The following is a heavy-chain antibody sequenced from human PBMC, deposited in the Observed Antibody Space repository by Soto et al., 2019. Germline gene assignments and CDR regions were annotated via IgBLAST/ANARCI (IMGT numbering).Heavy chain of an antibody. CDR3: AKHLWFGESVFDP. CDR1: GFNFSSYG. V-gene: IGHV3-23*01. D-gene: IGHD3-10*01. Sequence: EVQLLESGGGLVQPGGSLRLSCAGTGFNFSSYGMSWVRQAPGKGLEWVSTIRGSAGNANYADSVKGRFTISRDDSTNTVHLQMNSLRPDDTAVYYCAKHLWFGESVFDPWGQGTLVVVSS. J-gene: IGHJ5*02. CDR2: IRGSAGNA.